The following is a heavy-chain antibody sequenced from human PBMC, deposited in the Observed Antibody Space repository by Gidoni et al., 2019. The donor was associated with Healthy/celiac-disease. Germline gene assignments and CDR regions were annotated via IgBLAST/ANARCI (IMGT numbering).Heavy chain of an antibody. D-gene: IGHD6-13*01. CDR3: ARVQSSSNSYYFDY. CDR1: GFTFSSYG. Sequence: QVQLVESGGGVVQPGRSLRLSCAASGFTFSSYGMHWVRQAPGKGLEWVAVIWYDGSNKYYADSVKGRFTISRDNSKNTLYLQMNSLRAEDTAVYYCARVQSSSNSYYFDYWGQGTLVTVSS. V-gene: IGHV3-33*01. J-gene: IGHJ4*02. CDR2: IWYDGSNK.